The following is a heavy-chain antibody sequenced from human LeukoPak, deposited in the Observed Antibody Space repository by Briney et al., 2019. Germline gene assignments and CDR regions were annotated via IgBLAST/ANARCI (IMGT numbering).Heavy chain of an antibody. Sequence: SETLSLTCAVYGGSFSGYYWSWIRQPPGKGLEWIGEINHSGSTNYNPSLKSRVTISVDTSKNQFSLKLSSVTAADTAVYYCARGRGVVVPAAIKFNYYYYGMDVWGQGTTVTVSS. D-gene: IGHD2-2*01. CDR1: GGSFSGYY. V-gene: IGHV4-34*01. CDR2: INHSGST. J-gene: IGHJ6*02. CDR3: ARGRGVVVPAAIKFNYYYYGMDV.